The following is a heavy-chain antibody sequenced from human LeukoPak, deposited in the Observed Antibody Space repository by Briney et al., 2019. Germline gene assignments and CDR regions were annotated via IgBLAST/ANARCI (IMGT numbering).Heavy chain of an antibody. CDR1: GYTLTSYY. Sequence: ASVKVSCKASGYTLTSYYLHWVRQAPGQGLEWMAIINPSGGSTSYAQKFQGRVTMTRDTSTSTVYMELSSLRSEDTAVYYCARDGVAGTPDYWGQGTLVTVSS. CDR2: INPSGGST. V-gene: IGHV1-46*01. CDR3: ARDGVAGTPDY. D-gene: IGHD6-19*01. J-gene: IGHJ4*02.